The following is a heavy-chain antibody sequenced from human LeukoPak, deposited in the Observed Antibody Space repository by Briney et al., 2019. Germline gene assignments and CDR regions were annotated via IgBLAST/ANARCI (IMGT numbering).Heavy chain of an antibody. CDR1: GFSFSTYA. D-gene: IGHD6-13*01. Sequence: GGSLRLSCAASGFSFSTYAMSWVRQSPRKGLEWVSTIIANGVSTYYADSVQGRFTISRDNSKNTVYLQMISLRAEDTAVCYCARGITAVGRVFDYWGQGTLVTVSS. V-gene: IGHV3-23*01. J-gene: IGHJ4*02. CDR3: ARGITAVGRVFDY. CDR2: IIANGVST.